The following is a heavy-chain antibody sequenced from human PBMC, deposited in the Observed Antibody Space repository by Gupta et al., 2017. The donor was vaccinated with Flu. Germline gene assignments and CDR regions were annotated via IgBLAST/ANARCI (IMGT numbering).Heavy chain of an antibody. CDR2: IWYDGSNK. J-gene: IGHJ6*02. V-gene: IGHV3-33*01. Sequence: AASGFTFSSYGMHWVRQAPGKGLEWVAVIWYDGSNKYYADSVKGRFTISRDNSKNTLYLQMNSLRAEDTAVYYCARDLYYDFWSGYYDYYYGMDVWGQGTTVTVSS. CDR3: ARDLYYDFWSGYYDYYYGMDV. D-gene: IGHD3-3*01. CDR1: GFTFSSYG.